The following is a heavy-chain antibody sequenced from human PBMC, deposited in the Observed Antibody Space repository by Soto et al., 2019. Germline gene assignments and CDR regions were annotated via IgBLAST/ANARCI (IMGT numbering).Heavy chain of an antibody. Sequence: QVQLVQSGAEVKKPGASVKVSCKASGYTFTNYAISWVRQAPGQGLEWMGWINASNGNTNYAQKHQGRTTRTTDTPTSTAYMELRSLRSDDTAVYYCARYSPPNYLWGQRTLGTVSS. CDR3: ARYSPPNYL. V-gene: IGHV1-18*01. CDR2: INASNGNT. CDR1: GYTFTNYA. D-gene: IGHD2-21*01. J-gene: IGHJ5*02.